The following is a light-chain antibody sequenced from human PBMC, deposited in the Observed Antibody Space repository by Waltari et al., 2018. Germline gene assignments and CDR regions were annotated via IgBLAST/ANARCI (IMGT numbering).Light chain of an antibody. CDR2: DVS. J-gene: IGLJ2*01. CDR3: ASYTSGNTLI. CDR1: STDVGSYNY. Sequence: QSALTQPASVSRSPGQSIRISCTGPSTDVGSYNYVSWYQQHPGRAPKLMIYDVSERPSGVSDRFSGSKSGNTASLTISGLQAEDEADYYCASYTSGNTLIFGGGTRVTVL. V-gene: IGLV2-14*03.